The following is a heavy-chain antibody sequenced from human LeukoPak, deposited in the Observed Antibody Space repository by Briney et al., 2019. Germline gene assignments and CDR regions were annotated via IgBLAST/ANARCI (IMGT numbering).Heavy chain of an antibody. CDR3: ARVNIVVVPAAIWGFDY. CDR1: GYTFTGYY. J-gene: IGHJ4*02. CDR2: INPNSGGT. D-gene: IGHD2-2*02. Sequence: GASVKVSCKASGYTFTGYYMHWVRQAPGQGLGWMGWINPNSGGTNYAQKFQGRVTMTRDTSISTAYMELSRLRSDDTAVYYCARVNIVVVPAAIWGFDYWGQGTLVTVSS. V-gene: IGHV1-2*02.